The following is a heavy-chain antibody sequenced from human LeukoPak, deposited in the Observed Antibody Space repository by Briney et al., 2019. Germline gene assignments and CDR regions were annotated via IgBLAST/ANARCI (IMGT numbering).Heavy chain of an antibody. CDR2: IYHSGST. V-gene: IGHV4-38-2*02. D-gene: IGHD3-22*01. CDR3: ASAYYYDSSGSPGFDY. CDR1: GNSISSSYY. J-gene: IGHJ4*02. Sequence: SETLSLTCTVSGNSISSSYYWGWIRQPPGKGLEWIGSIYHSGSTYYNPSLKSRVTISVDTSKNQFSLKLSSVTAADTAVYYCASAYYYDSSGSPGFDYWGQGTLVTVSS.